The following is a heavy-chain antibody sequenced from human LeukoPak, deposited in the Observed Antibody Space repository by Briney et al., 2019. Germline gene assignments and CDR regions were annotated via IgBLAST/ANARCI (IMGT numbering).Heavy chain of an antibody. Sequence: PSETLSLTCTVSGGSITSSNYYWGWIRQPPGKGLEWIGSISYSGSTNYNPSLKSRVFIYVDTSKNQFSLKLRSGTAADTAVYFCARHGGGWEPILFDSWGQGTLVTVSS. D-gene: IGHD1-26*01. CDR3: ARHGGGWEPILFDS. V-gene: IGHV4-39*01. CDR2: ISYSGST. J-gene: IGHJ4*02. CDR1: GGSITSSNYY.